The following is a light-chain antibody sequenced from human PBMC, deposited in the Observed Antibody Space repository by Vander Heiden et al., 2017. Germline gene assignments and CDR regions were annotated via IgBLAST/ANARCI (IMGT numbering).Light chain of an antibody. CDR2: EVS. CDR3: SSYTSSSTYV. J-gene: IGLJ1*01. Sequence: QSALTQPASVSGSPGQSITLSCTGTRSAVGGYNYVSWYQQHPGKAPKLMIYEVSNRPSGVANRFSGSKSGNTASLTISGLQAEDEADYYCSSYTSSSTYVFGTGTKVTVL. CDR1: RSAVGGYNY. V-gene: IGLV2-14*01.